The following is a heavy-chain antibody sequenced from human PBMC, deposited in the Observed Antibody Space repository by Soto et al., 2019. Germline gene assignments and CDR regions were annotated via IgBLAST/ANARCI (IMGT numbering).Heavy chain of an antibody. J-gene: IGHJ6*02. CDR2: IYYCGST. Sequence: SETLSLTCTVSGGSITSGGYYWSWIRQHPGKGLEGTGYIYYCGSTYYNPSLKSRVTISVDTSKNQFSLKLSSVTAADTAVYYCARVQEDDFWSGYYPYYYYGMDVWGQGTTVTVSS. CDR3: ARVQEDDFWSGYYPYYYYGMDV. V-gene: IGHV4-31*03. CDR1: GGSITSGGYY. D-gene: IGHD3-3*01.